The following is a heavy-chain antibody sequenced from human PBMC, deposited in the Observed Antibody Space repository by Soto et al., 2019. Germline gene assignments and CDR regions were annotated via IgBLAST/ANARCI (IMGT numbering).Heavy chain of an antibody. CDR2: MNPNRGNT. Sequence: QVQLVQSGAEVKKPGASVKVYCKASGYTFTSYDINWVRQATGQGLEWLGWMNPNRGNTGYAHKFQGRVTMTRNTFNTSTYMSPGRLRSAASAVHYWWRCRLGFGALDDFDLWGQGTVVTASS. V-gene: IGHV1-8*01. D-gene: IGHD3-10*01. CDR1: GYTFTSYD. J-gene: IGHJ3*01. CDR3: WRCRLGFGALDDFDL.